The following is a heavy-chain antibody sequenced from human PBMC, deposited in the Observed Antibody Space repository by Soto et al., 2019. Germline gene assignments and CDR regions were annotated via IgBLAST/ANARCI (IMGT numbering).Heavy chain of an antibody. D-gene: IGHD6-19*01. CDR3: AKDGGWSLAVAGLFDY. J-gene: IGHJ4*02. Sequence: EVHLLEYGGGLVQPGGSLRLSCVVSGSTFSSDDMNWVRQAPGRGLEWVAGISDSGGSTYYADSVKGRFTISRDNAKNTLDLQMKSLRGEDTEIYYCAKDGGWSLAVAGLFDYWGPGTQVTVSS. CDR2: ISDSGGST. V-gene: IGHV3-23*01. CDR1: GSTFSSDD.